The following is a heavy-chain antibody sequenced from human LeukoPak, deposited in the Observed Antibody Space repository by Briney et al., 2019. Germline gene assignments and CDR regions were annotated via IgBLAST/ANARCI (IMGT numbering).Heavy chain of an antibody. CDR3: ARHSSSWYPDY. CDR1: GGSIRSYY. V-gene: IGHV4-59*08. Sequence: PSETLSLTCTVSGGSIRSYYRSWIRQPPGKGLEWIGYIHYTGSTNYNPSLKSRVTISVDTSKNQFPLQLSSVTATDTAVYFCARHSSSWYPDYWGQGTLVTVSS. D-gene: IGHD6-13*01. J-gene: IGHJ4*02. CDR2: IHYTGST.